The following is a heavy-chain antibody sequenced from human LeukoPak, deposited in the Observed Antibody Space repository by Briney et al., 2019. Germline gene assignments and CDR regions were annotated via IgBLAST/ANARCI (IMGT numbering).Heavy chain of an antibody. CDR1: GFTFSDYY. D-gene: IGHD4-17*01. Sequence: GGSLRLSCAASGFTFSDYYMSWIRQAPGKGLEWVSSISSSSSYIYYADSVKGRFTISRDNAKNSLYLQMNSLRAEDTAVYYCARAYDYGDYFYYFDYWGQGTLVTVSS. CDR3: ARAYDYGDYFYYFDY. J-gene: IGHJ4*02. V-gene: IGHV3-11*06. CDR2: ISSSSSYI.